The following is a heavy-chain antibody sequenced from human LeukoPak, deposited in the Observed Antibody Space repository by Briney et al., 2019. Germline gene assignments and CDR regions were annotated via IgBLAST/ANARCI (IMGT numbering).Heavy chain of an antibody. D-gene: IGHD6-13*01. CDR2: ISGSGGIT. J-gene: IGHJ4*02. Sequence: SSETLSLTCAVYGGSFSGYYWSWVRQAPGKGLEWVSVISGSGGITYYEDSVKGRFTISRDNSKNTLYLQMNSLRADDTAIYYCAKDAAAAGSAYYFEYWGQGTLVTVSS. CDR1: GGSFSGYY. V-gene: IGHV3-23*01. CDR3: AKDAAAAGSAYYFEY.